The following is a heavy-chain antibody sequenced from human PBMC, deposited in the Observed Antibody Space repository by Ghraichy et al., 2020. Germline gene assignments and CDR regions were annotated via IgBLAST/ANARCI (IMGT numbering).Heavy chain of an antibody. J-gene: IGHJ4*02. V-gene: IGHV4-61*02. CDR2: IYSGEVT. CDR3: ARNRGIGITIYDY. Sequence: SETLSLTCTVSGGSISANGYSWSWIRQPAGKVLEWIGRIYSGEVTSYSSFFKSRVTISIDTSKNQFSLRLNSVTAADTAAYYCARNRGIGITIYDYWGRGTLVAVSS. D-gene: IGHD3-3*01. CDR1: GGSISANGYS.